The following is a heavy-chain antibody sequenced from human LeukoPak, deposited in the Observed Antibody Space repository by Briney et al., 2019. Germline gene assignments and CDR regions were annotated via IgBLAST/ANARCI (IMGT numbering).Heavy chain of an antibody. Sequence: PGGSLRLSCAASGFTFSGSAMHWVRQASGKGLEWVGRIRSKANSYATAYAASVKGRFTISRDDSKNTAYLQMNGLKTEDTAVYYCTIAVAGYWGYWGQGTLVTVSS. V-gene: IGHV3-73*01. CDR3: TIAVAGYWGY. D-gene: IGHD6-19*01. CDR1: GFTFSGSA. CDR2: IRSKANSYAT. J-gene: IGHJ4*02.